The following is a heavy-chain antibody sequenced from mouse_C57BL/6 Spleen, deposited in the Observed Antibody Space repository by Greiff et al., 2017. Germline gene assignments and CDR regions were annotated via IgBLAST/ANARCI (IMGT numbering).Heavy chain of an antibody. Sequence: EVKVVESEGGLVQPGSSMKLSCTASGFTFSDYYMAWVRQVPEKGLEWVANINYDGSSTYYLDSLKGRFIISRDNAKNILYLQMSSLKSEDTATYYCAREVYYGYDVWYFDVWGTGTTVTVSS. D-gene: IGHD2-2*01. CDR3: AREVYYGYDVWYFDV. CDR2: INYDGSST. V-gene: IGHV5-16*01. J-gene: IGHJ1*03. CDR1: GFTFSDYY.